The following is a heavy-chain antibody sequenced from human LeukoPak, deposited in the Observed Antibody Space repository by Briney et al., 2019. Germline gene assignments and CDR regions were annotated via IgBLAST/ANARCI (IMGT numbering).Heavy chain of an antibody. Sequence: GGSLRLSCAASGFTFSSFGMNWVRQAPGKGLEWVSSISSSSYIYYADSVKGGFTISRDNAKNSLYLQMNSLRAEDTAVYYCASSIAARYFDYWGQGTPVTVSS. CDR3: ASSIAARYFDY. CDR2: ISSSSYI. V-gene: IGHV3-21*01. CDR1: GFTFSSFG. J-gene: IGHJ4*02. D-gene: IGHD6-6*01.